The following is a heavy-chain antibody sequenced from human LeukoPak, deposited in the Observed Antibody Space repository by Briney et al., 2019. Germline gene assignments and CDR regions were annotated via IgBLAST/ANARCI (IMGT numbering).Heavy chain of an antibody. V-gene: IGHV4-30-4*08. D-gene: IGHD6-6*01. CDR1: GGSISSGDYY. Sequence: PSQTLSLTCTVSGGSISSGDYYWSWLRQPPGTGLEWIGYIYYSGSTYYNPSLKSRVTISVDTSKNQFSLKLSSVTAADTAVYYCARELRSSSFDYWGQGTLVTVSS. J-gene: IGHJ4*02. CDR2: IYYSGST. CDR3: ARELRSSSFDY.